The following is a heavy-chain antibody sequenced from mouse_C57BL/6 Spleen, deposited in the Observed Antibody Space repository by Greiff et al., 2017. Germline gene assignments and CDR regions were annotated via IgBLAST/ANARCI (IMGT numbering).Heavy chain of an antibody. Sequence: VQLQESGPELVKPGASVKISCKASGYAFSSSWMNWVQQRPGKGLEWIGRIYPGAGDTNYNGKFKGKDTLTADKSSSTAYMQLSSLTSEDSAVYFCARGGPYYFDYWGQGTTLTVSS. V-gene: IGHV1-82*01. J-gene: IGHJ2*01. CDR3: ARGGPYYFDY. CDR1: GYAFSSSW. CDR2: IYPGAGDT.